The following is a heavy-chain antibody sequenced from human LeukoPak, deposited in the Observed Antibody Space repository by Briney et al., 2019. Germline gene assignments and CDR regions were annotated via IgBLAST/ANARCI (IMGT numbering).Heavy chain of an antibody. CDR1: GYSISSGYY. CDR2: IYHSGST. CDR3: ARGVFI. D-gene: IGHD2-21*01. J-gene: IGHJ3*02. Sequence: SETLSLTCAVSGYSISSGYYWGWIRQPPGKGLEWIGSIYHSGSTYYNPSLKSRVTISVDTSKNQSSLKLSSVTAADTAVYYCARGVFIWGQGTMVTVSS. V-gene: IGHV4-38-2*01.